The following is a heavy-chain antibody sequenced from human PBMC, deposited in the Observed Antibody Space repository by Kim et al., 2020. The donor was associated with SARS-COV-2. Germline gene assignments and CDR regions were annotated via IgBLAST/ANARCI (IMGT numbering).Heavy chain of an antibody. V-gene: IGHV3-74*01. J-gene: IGHJ6*03. CDR3: ARPSSTTCPSYYMDV. Sequence: GGSLRLSCAASGFSFSTYWMYWVRQAPGKGLVWVSRISRDGSSTNYADSVKGRFTISRDNANNTLYLQMNSLRAEDTAVYYCARPSSTTCPSYYMDVWGKGTTVTVSS. CDR2: ISRDGSST. D-gene: IGHD2-2*01. CDR1: GFSFSTYW.